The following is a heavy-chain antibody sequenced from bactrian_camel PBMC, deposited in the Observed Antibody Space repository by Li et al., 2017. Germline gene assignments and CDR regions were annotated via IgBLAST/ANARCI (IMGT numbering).Heavy chain of an antibody. J-gene: IGHJ4*01. Sequence: HVQLVESGGDSVEVGGSLRLSCAYSGITARNYCMGWFRQDPGKEREGVAGIERDGSTSYLDSVKGRFTISKDNAKNTLYLQMNSLGPEDSAMYYCAARRGRVGPYWNLAAWYTNWGQGTQVTVS. V-gene: IGHV3S55*01. CDR2: IERDGST. CDR3: AARRGRVGPYWNLAAWYTN. D-gene: IGHD1*01. CDR1: GITARNYC.